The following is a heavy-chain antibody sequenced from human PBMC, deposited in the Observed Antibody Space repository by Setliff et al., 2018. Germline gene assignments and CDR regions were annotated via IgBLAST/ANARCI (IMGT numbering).Heavy chain of an antibody. D-gene: IGHD3-16*01. CDR2: IYYSGNT. V-gene: IGHV4-39*02. CDR3: ARDESLEESYYYYYYMDV. Sequence: SETLSLTCTVSGGSISSSSYYWGWIRQPPGKGLEWIGSIYYSGNTYYNPSLKSRVTISVDTSKNQFSLKLSSVTAADTAVYYCARDESLEESYYYYYYMDVWGKGTTVTVSS. CDR1: GGSISSSSYY. J-gene: IGHJ6*03.